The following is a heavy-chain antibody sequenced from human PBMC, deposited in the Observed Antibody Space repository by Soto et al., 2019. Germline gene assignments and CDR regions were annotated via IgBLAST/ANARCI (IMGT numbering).Heavy chain of an antibody. CDR3: VILKRMVALIGRCIAS. Sequence: PRGSLRLSCAASGFTFSSYPMHWVRQAPGKGLEWLAVISYDGSNKYYADSVKGRFTISRDTSQNTLYLQMNSLRAEDTVFFFCVILKRMVALIGRCIASWAQGTLVTVSS. J-gene: IGHJ4*02. CDR2: ISYDGSNK. CDR1: GFTFSSYP. V-gene: IGHV3-30-3*01. D-gene: IGHD2-8*01.